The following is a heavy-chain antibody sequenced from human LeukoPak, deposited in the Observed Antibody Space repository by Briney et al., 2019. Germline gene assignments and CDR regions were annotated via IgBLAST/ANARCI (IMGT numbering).Heavy chain of an antibody. D-gene: IGHD1-1*01. CDR3: ARGVEPMNALDY. CDR1: GGSFSGYY. J-gene: IGHJ4*02. V-gene: IGHV4-34*01. Sequence: SETLSLTCAVYGGSFSGYYWSWIRQPPGKGLEWIGEINHSGSTNYNPSPKSRVTISVDTSKNQFSLKLSSVTAADTAVYYCARGVEPMNALDYWGRGTLVTVSS. CDR2: INHSGST.